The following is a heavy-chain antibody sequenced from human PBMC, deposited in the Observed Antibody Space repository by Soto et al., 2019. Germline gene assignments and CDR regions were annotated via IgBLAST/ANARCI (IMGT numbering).Heavy chain of an antibody. J-gene: IGHJ6*02. D-gene: IGHD6-13*01. CDR2: ISYDGSNK. CDR3: ARGSIAAAGTSYYYYGMDV. Sequence: PGGSLSLSCAASGFTFSSYAMHWVRQAPGKGLEWVAVISYDGSNKYYADSVKGRFTISRDNSKNTLYLQMNSLRAEDTAVYYCARGSIAAAGTSYYYYGMDVWGQGTTVTVSS. V-gene: IGHV3-30-3*01. CDR1: GFTFSSYA.